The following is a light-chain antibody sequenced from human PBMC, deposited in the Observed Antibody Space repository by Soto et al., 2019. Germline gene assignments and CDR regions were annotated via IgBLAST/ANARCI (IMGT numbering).Light chain of an antibody. CDR2: DAS. V-gene: IGKV1-5*01. CDR3: QQYNSYST. J-gene: IGKJ1*01. CDR1: QSISSW. Sequence: DIQMTQSPSTLSASVGDRVTITCRASQSISSWLAWYQQKPGKAPKLLIYDASSLESGVPSRFSGSGSGTEVTLTISSLQPDDFETYYCQQYNSYSTFGQGTKVEIK.